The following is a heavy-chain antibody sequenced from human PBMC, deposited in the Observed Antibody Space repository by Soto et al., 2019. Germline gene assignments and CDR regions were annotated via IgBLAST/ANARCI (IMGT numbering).Heavy chain of an antibody. CDR3: ARGSYYYDSSGYYYS. Sequence: SETLSLTCTVSGGSISSGDYYWSWIRQPPGKGLEWIGYIYYSGSTYYNPSLKSRVTISVDTSKNQFSLKLSSVTAADTAVYYCARGSYYYDSSGYYYSWGQGNLVTVSS. D-gene: IGHD3-22*01. V-gene: IGHV4-30-4*01. J-gene: IGHJ4*02. CDR2: IYYSGST. CDR1: GGSISSGDYY.